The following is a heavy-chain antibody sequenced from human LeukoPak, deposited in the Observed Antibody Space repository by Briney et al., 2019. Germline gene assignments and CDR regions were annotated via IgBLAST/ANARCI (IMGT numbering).Heavy chain of an antibody. CDR1: GFTFSSYW. CDR3: ARDANGFVWLFHDAFDI. V-gene: IGHV3-7*04. D-gene: IGHD3-9*01. CDR2: IKQDGSEK. Sequence: GGSLRLSCAASGFTFSSYWMSWVRQAPGKGLEWVANIKQDGSEKYYVDSVKGRFTISGDNAKNSLYLQMNSLRAEDTAVYYCARDANGFVWLFHDAFDIWGQGTMVTVSS. J-gene: IGHJ3*02.